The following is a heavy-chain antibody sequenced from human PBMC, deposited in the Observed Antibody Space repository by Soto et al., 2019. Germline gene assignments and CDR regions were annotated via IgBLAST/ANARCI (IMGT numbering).Heavy chain of an antibody. CDR3: AKVSLVGSTFYWYFDL. CDR2: ISGSGGRT. V-gene: IGHV3-23*01. D-gene: IGHD1-26*01. J-gene: IGHJ2*01. CDR1: EFTFSSYA. Sequence: EVQLLESGGDLVQPGGSLRLSCVVSEFTFSSYAMSWVRQAPGKGLEWISGISGSGGRTYYADSVKGRFTISRDNSKNTLYVQMNSLRVEDTAVYYCAKVSLVGSTFYWYFDLWGRGTLVTVSS.